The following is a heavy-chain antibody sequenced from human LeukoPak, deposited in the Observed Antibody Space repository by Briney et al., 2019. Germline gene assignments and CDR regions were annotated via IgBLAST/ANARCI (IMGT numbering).Heavy chain of an antibody. CDR3: ASNYDSSGYHGPFDY. Sequence: SETLSLTCTVSGGSISSYYWSWIRQPPGKGLEWIGEINHSGSTNYNPSLKSRVTISVDTSKNQFSLKLSSVTAADTAVYYCASNYDSSGYHGPFDYWGQGTLVTVSS. V-gene: IGHV4-34*01. J-gene: IGHJ4*02. CDR1: GGSISSYY. D-gene: IGHD3-22*01. CDR2: INHSGST.